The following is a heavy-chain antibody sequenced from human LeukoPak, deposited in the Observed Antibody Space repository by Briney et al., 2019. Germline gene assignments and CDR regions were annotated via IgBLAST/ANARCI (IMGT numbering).Heavy chain of an antibody. Sequence: SGTLSLTCTVSGASISPYYWNWIRQPAGKGLEWIGRLYPSGSSDYNPSLKSRVSISVGTSKNQFSLKLSSVTAADTAVYYCASNLWFGELAPGYWGQGTLVTVSS. D-gene: IGHD3-10*01. V-gene: IGHV4-4*07. CDR1: GASISPYY. CDR3: ASNLWFGELAPGY. J-gene: IGHJ4*02. CDR2: LYPSGSS.